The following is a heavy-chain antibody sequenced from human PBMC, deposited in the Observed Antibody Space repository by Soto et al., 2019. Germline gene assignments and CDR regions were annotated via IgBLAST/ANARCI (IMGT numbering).Heavy chain of an antibody. CDR2: IYYSGST. J-gene: IGHJ4*02. CDR3: ARHERTYYYDTSGYYFDY. D-gene: IGHD3-22*01. CDR1: GGSISSGGYS. V-gene: IGHV4-61*08. Sequence: SETLSLTCAVSGGSISSGGYSWSWIRQPPGKGLEWIGYIYYSGSTNYNPSLKSRVTISVDTSKNHFSLKLSSVTAADTALYYCARHERTYYYDTSGYYFDYWGQGTLVTVSS.